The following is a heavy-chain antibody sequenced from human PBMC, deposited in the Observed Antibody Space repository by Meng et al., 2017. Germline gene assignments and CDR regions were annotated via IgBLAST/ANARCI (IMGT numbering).Heavy chain of an antibody. CDR3: ARDYRYSISLGD. V-gene: IGHV4-61*02. D-gene: IGHD6-13*01. CDR1: GGSISSGSYY. J-gene: IGHJ4*02. CDR2: IYTTGST. Sequence: SESLSLTCTVSGGSISSGSYYWSWIRQPAGKGLEWIGRIYTTGSTNYNPSLKSRVTISVDTSKNQFSLKLSSVTAADTAVYYCARDYRYSISLGDWGQGTLVTVSS.